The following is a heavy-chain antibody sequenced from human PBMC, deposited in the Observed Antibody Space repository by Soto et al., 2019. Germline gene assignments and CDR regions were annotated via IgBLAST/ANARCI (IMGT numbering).Heavy chain of an antibody. J-gene: IGHJ5*01. CDR2: INSDASHT. CDR3: VRDGHCFTTSCHGNWFDS. Sequence: GGSVRLSCAASGFTFSTYWMHWIRQVPGKGLEWVSRINSDASHTYYADSVKGRFTISRDNAKNTLHLEMNSLRAEDTAVYYCVRDGHCFTTSCHGNWFDSCGPGTLVTVSS. CDR1: GFTFSTYW. V-gene: IGHV3-74*01. D-gene: IGHD2-2*01.